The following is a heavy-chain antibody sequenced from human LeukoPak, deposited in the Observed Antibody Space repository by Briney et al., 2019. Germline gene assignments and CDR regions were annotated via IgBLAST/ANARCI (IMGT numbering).Heavy chain of an antibody. J-gene: IGHJ5*02. V-gene: IGHV4-59*01. Sequence: PSETLSLTCTVSGASITSYSWSWIRQPPGKGLEWIGYIHYSGSTNYNPSLKSRVTISVDTSKNQFSLKLSSVTAADTAVYYCARGSGWYLPWGQGTLVTVSS. D-gene: IGHD6-19*01. CDR2: IHYSGST. CDR3: ARGSGWYLP. CDR1: GASITSYS.